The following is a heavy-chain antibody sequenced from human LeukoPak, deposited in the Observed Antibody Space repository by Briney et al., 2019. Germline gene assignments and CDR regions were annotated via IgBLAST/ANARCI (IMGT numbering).Heavy chain of an antibody. Sequence: GGSLRLSCAASGFTFSNYAMHWVRQAPGKGLEWVAVISYDGSNKYYADSVKGRFTISRDNSKNTLYLQMNSLRAEDTAVYYCAGELHDYWGQGTLVTVSS. D-gene: IGHD5-24*01. CDR1: GFTFSNYA. J-gene: IGHJ4*02. CDR3: AGELHDY. CDR2: ISYDGSNK. V-gene: IGHV3-30-3*01.